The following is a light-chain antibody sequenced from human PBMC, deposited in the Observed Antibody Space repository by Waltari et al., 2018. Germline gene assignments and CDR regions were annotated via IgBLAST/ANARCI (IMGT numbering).Light chain of an antibody. CDR1: QDLDNW. CDR2: GAS. V-gene: IGKV1-13*02. J-gene: IGKJ4*01. CDR3: QQLHSYPRA. Sequence: AIQVTQSPSSLSASVGDRVPITCRASQDLDNWLAWYQQKPGKAPNLLIYGASLLESGVPSRFSGSGSGTDFTLTISSLQPEDFATYYCQQLHSYPRAFGGGTKVESK.